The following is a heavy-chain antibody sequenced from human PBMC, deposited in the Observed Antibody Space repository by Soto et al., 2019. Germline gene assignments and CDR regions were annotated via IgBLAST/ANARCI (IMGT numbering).Heavy chain of an antibody. D-gene: IGHD3-16*02. CDR2: IIPIFGTA. CDR1: EGTFSSYA. V-gene: IGHV1-69*01. J-gene: IGHJ4*02. Sequence: QVQLVQSGAEVKKPGSSVKVFCKASEGTFSSYAISWVRQAPGQGLEWMGGIIPIFGTANYAQKFQGRVTITADESTSTAYMELSSLRSEDTAVYYCARDAIYVWGSYRASTYYFDYWAREPWSPSPQ. CDR3: ARDAIYVWGSYRASTYYFDY.